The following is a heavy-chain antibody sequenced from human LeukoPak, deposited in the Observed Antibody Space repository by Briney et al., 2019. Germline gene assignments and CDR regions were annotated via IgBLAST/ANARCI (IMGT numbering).Heavy chain of an antibody. Sequence: PGGSLRLSCTVSGLTFSNYAMRWVRQAPGKGLGCVSGIRGSGDITDYTDSVRGQFTISRDNSKNIVYMDMNGLSAEDTAVYYCATDRGQWGQGTLVTVSS. V-gene: IGHV3-23*01. CDR1: GLTFSNYA. J-gene: IGHJ4*02. CDR3: ATDRGQ. CDR2: IRGSGDIT. D-gene: IGHD6-25*01.